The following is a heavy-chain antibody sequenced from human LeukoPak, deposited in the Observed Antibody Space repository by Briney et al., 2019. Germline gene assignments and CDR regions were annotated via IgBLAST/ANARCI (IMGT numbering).Heavy chain of an antibody. D-gene: IGHD2-8*01. J-gene: IGHJ4*02. Sequence: PGRSLRLSCAASGFTFSTYGMHWVRQAPGKGLEWVAIISYDGSNKYYADSVKGRFTISRDNSKNTMYLQMNSLRAEDTAVYYCAKDHCTSGVCYHFDYWGQGTLVTVSS. CDR1: GFTFSTYG. V-gene: IGHV3-30*18. CDR3: AKDHCTSGVCYHFDY. CDR2: ISYDGSNK.